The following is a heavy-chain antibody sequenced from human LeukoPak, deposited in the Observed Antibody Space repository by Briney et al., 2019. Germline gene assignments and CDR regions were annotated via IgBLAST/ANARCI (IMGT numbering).Heavy chain of an antibody. CDR1: GFTFSDYY. V-gene: IGHV3-11*04. CDR3: ARDFYDTSGYYYDY. J-gene: IGHJ4*02. CDR2: ISSSGTTI. D-gene: IGHD3-22*01. Sequence: PGGSLRLSCAASGFTFSDYYMSWIRQAPGKGLEWVSYISSSGTTIYYADSVKGRFTISRDNAKNSLYLQMNSLRAEDTAVYYCARDFYDTSGYYYDYWGQGTLVTVSS.